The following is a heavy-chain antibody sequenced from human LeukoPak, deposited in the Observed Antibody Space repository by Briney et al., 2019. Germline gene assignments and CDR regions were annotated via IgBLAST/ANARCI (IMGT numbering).Heavy chain of an antibody. CDR1: GGSISSSSYY. D-gene: IGHD3-22*01. CDR3: ARDAYYYDSSGYYVWYFDL. Sequence: SETLSLTCTVSGGSISSSSYYWGWIRQPPGQGLEWIGSIYYSGSTNYNPSLKSRVTISVDTSKNQFSLKLNSVTAADTAVYYCARDAYYYDSSGYYVWYFDLWGRGTLVTVSS. CDR2: IYYSGST. J-gene: IGHJ2*01. V-gene: IGHV4-39*07.